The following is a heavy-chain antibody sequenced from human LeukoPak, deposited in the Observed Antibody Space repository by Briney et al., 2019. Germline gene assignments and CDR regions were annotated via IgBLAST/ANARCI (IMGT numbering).Heavy chain of an antibody. Sequence: SETLSLTCTVSGYSISSGYYWGWIRQPAGKGLEWIGRIYTSGSTNYNPSLKSRVTMSVDTSKNQFSLKLSSVTAADTAVYYCARDRGVLMAYCGGDCPREYYFDYWGQGTLVTVSS. CDR3: ARDRGVLMAYCGGDCPREYYFDY. CDR1: GYSISSGYY. CDR2: IYTSGST. D-gene: IGHD2-21*02. V-gene: IGHV4-4*07. J-gene: IGHJ4*02.